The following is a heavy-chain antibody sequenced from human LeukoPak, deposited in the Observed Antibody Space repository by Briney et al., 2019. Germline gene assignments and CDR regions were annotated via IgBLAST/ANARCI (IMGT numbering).Heavy chain of an antibody. J-gene: IGHJ4*02. D-gene: IGHD6-19*01. V-gene: IGHV3-74*01. CDR2: INSDGSST. Sequence: GGSLRLSCAASGFTFSSYWMHWVRQAPGKGLVWVSRINSDGSSTSYADSVKGRFTISRDNAKNTLYLQMNSLRAEDTAVYYCAKDKAVAEYYFDYWGQGTLVTVSS. CDR1: GFTFSSYW. CDR3: AKDKAVAEYYFDY.